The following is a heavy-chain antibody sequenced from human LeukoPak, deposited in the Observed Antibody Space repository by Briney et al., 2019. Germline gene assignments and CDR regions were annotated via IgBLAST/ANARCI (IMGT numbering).Heavy chain of an antibody. D-gene: IGHD3-22*01. V-gene: IGHV1-46*01. J-gene: IGHJ3*02. Sequence: ASVKVSCKASGYTFTSYYMHWVRQAPGQGLEWMGIINPSGGSTSCAQKLQGRVTMTTDTSTSTAYMELRSLRSDDTAVYYCARDLPENYYDSSGYPHDAFDIWGQGTMVTVSS. CDR2: INPSGGST. CDR3: ARDLPENYYDSSGYPHDAFDI. CDR1: GYTFTSYY.